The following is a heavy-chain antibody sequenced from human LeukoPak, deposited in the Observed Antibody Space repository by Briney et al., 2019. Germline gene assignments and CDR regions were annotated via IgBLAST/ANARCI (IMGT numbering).Heavy chain of an antibody. CDR1: GGSISGYY. D-gene: IGHD3-10*01. V-gene: IGHV4-59*01. CDR3: VRRGVLWFGELSYYYLDL. CDR2: IYYRGST. J-gene: IGHJ2*01. Sequence: SSETLSLTCTVSGGSISGYYWSWIRQPPGKGLEWIGYIYYRGSTNYNPSLMSRASISVDTSKNQFSLKLDSLTAADTAVYYCVRRGVLWFGELSYYYLDLWGRGTQVAVSS.